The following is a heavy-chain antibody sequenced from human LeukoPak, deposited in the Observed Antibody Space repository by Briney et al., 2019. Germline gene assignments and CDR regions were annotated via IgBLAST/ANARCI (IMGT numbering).Heavy chain of an antibody. V-gene: IGHV4-34*01. CDR3: ARGARIWYYDSSGYPEYFQH. CDR2: INHSGST. CDR1: GGSFSGYY. J-gene: IGHJ1*01. Sequence: AETLSLTCAVYGGSFSGYYWSWIRQPPGKGLEWIWDINHSGSTNYNPSLKSRVTISVDASKHQFSLKLRSVAAADTAVYYCARGARIWYYDSSGYPEYFQHWGQGTLVTVSS. D-gene: IGHD3-22*01.